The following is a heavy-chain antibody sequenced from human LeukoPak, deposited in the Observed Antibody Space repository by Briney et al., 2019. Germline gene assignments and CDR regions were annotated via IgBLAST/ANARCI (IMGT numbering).Heavy chain of an antibody. D-gene: IGHD2-8*01. J-gene: IGHJ3*02. Sequence: SETLSLTCTVSGGSMRSYYWVWIRQPPGKGLEWIGYIYYSGSTDYNPSLKSRVTISVDTSKNQFSLKMRSVTAADTAVYYCARAPNGFGAFDIWGPGTMVTISS. CDR2: IYYSGST. V-gene: IGHV4-59*01. CDR1: GGSMRSYY. CDR3: ARAPNGFGAFDI.